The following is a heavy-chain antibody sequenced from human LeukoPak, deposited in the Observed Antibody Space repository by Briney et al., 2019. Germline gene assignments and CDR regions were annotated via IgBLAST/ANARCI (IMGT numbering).Heavy chain of an antibody. J-gene: IGHJ4*02. CDR1: GFTFSDYY. CDR3: ARSAQWELPDY. V-gene: IGHV3-11*04. CDR2: ISSSGSSI. D-gene: IGHD1-26*01. Sequence: PGGSLRLSCAASGFTFSDYYMSWIRQAPGKGLERISYISSSGSSIQYADSVRGRFTISRDNAKTSLYLQMNSLRAEDTSVYYCARSAQWELPDYWGQGTLVTVSS.